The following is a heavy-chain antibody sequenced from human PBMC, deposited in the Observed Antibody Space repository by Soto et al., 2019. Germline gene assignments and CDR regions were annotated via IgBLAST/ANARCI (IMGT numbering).Heavy chain of an antibody. CDR1: GFTFSSYG. J-gene: IGHJ5*02. CDR3: ANYYYDSSGYYRWFDP. Sequence: QVQLVESGGGVVQPGRSLRLSCAASGFTFSSYGMHWVRQAPGKGLEWVAVISYDGSNKYYADSVKGRFTISRDNSKNTLYLQMNSLRAEDTAVYYCANYYYDSSGYYRWFDPWGQGTLVTVSS. V-gene: IGHV3-30*18. D-gene: IGHD3-22*01. CDR2: ISYDGSNK.